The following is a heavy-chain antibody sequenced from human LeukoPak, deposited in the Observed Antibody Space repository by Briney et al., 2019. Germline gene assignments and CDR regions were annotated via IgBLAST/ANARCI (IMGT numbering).Heavy chain of an antibody. V-gene: IGHV4-4*07. CDR1: GGSISSYY. J-gene: IGHJ4*02. D-gene: IGHD5-12*01. CDR2: IYTSGST. Sequence: PSETLSLTCTVSGGSISSYYWSWIRQPAGKKLEWIGRIYTSGSTYYNPSLKSRVTISVDTSKNQFSLKLSSVTAADTAVYYCARGWAYSGYVNYWGQGTLVTVSS. CDR3: ARGWAYSGYVNY.